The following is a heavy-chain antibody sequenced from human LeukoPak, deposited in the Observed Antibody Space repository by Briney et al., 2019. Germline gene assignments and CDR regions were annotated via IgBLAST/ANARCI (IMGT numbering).Heavy chain of an antibody. V-gene: IGHV3-23*01. Sequence: GGSLRLSCAASGCTFSTYAMDWVRQTPGKGLEWVSTFSGSVDTTYYADSVKGRFTISRDNSKNTLYLQMDTLTAEDTAVYYCAKDQGASSYSFDYWGRGTLVTVSS. CDR2: FSGSVDTT. CDR1: GCTFSTYA. CDR3: AKDQGASSYSFDY. D-gene: IGHD1-26*01. J-gene: IGHJ4*02.